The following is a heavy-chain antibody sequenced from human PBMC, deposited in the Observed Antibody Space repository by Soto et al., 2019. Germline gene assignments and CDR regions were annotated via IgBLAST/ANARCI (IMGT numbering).Heavy chain of an antibody. CDR3: ARAASSYYDFWSGSTFYFDY. V-gene: IGHV4-39*01. Sequence: SETLSLTCTVSGGSISSSSYYWGWIRQPPGKGREWIGSIYYSGSTYYNPSLKSRVTISVDTSKNQFSLKVSSVTAADTAVYYCARAASSYYDFWSGSTFYFDYWGQGTLVTVSS. CDR2: IYYSGST. J-gene: IGHJ4*02. D-gene: IGHD3-3*01. CDR1: GGSISSSSYY.